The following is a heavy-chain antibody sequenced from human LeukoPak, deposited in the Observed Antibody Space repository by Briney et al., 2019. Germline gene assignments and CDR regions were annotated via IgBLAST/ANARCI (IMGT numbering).Heavy chain of an antibody. CDR1: GFTFSSYS. CDR2: ISSSSSYI. V-gene: IGHV3-21*01. D-gene: IGHD5-18*01. Sequence: GGSLRLSCAASGFTFSSYSMNWVRQARGRGRVWVSSISSSSSYIYYADSVKGRFTISRDNAKNSLYLQMNSLRAEDTAVYYCARDGGYSYGNNWFDPWGQGTLVTVSS. J-gene: IGHJ5*02. CDR3: ARDGGYSYGNNWFDP.